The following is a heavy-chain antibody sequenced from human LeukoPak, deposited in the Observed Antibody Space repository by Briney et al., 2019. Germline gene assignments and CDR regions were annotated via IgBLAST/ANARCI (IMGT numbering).Heavy chain of an antibody. V-gene: IGHV1-18*01. CDR2: ISAYNGNT. D-gene: IGHD6-19*01. CDR1: GYTFTSYG. CDR3: ARVVAVAGTALFDY. J-gene: IGHJ4*02. Sequence: GASVKVSCKASGYTFTSYGISWVRQAPGQGLEWMGWISAYNGNTNYARKLQGRVTMTTDTSTSTAYMELRSLRSDDTAVYYCARVVAVAGTALFDYWGQGTLVTVSS.